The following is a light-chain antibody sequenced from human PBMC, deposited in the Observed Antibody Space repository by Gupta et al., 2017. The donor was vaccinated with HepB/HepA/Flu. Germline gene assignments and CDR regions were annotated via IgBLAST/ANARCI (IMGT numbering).Light chain of an antibody. Sequence: DIQLTQSPSTLSASVGDRVPLTCRASQSISSWLAWYQQKPGKAPKLLIYKASSLESGVPARFSGSGSGTEFTLTISSLQPDDFATYYCQQYNSYSSTFGQGTKVEIK. J-gene: IGKJ1*01. CDR1: QSISSW. V-gene: IGKV1-5*03. CDR3: QQYNSYSST. CDR2: KAS.